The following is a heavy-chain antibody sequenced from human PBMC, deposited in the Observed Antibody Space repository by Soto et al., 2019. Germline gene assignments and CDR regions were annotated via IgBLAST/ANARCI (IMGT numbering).Heavy chain of an antibody. CDR3: ARDLSITAEPFDC. V-gene: IGHV3-20*04. D-gene: IGHD3-10*01. CDR2: INWDGTSI. Sequence: EVQLVESGGGVVRPGGSLRLPCTASGFTFDHYGMSWVRQGPGKGLEWVATINWDGTSIGYADSVKGRFTISRDNAKNSLYLQMNSLRAEDTASYYCARDLSITAEPFDCWGQGTLVTVSS. J-gene: IGHJ4*02. CDR1: GFTFDHYG.